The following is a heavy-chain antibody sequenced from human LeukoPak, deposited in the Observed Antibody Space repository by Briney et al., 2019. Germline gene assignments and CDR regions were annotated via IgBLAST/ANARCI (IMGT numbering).Heavy chain of an antibody. Sequence: SETLSLTCTVSGGSISSSSYYWGWIRQPPGKGLEWIGSIYYSGSTYYNPSLKSRVTISVDTSKNQFSLKLSSVTAADTAVYYCARHGASYGRPHYYDSSGYYYLFDYWGQGTLVTVSS. J-gene: IGHJ4*02. CDR2: IYYSGST. CDR1: GGSISSSSYY. CDR3: ARHGASYGRPHYYDSSGYYYLFDY. D-gene: IGHD3-22*01. V-gene: IGHV4-39*01.